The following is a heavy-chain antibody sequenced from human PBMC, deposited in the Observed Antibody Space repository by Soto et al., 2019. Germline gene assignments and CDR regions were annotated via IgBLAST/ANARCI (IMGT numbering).Heavy chain of an antibody. D-gene: IGHD4-4*01. CDR2: INQDGSEK. V-gene: IGHV3-7*01. CDR1: GFTFSRYW. CDR3: ARDLAYNNY. J-gene: IGHJ4*02. Sequence: QTGGSLRLSCAASGFTFSRYWMTWVRQAPGMRPEWVANINQDGSEKYYVDSVEGRFTISRDNAKNSLFLQMNSLRAEDTAVYYCARDLAYNNYWGQGTLVTVSS.